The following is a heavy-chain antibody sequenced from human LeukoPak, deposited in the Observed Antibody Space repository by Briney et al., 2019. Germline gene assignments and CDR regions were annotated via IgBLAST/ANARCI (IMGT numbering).Heavy chain of an antibody. CDR2: IYYSGST. CDR1: GGSISSYY. J-gene: IGHJ4*02. Sequence: SETLSLTCTVSGGSISSYYWSWIRQPPGKGLEWIGYIYYSGSTNYNPSLKSRVTISVDTSKNQFSLKLSSVTAADTAVYYCARGGTMVRGVITRFDYWGQGALVTVSS. CDR3: ARGGTMVRGVITRFDY. V-gene: IGHV4-59*01. D-gene: IGHD3-10*01.